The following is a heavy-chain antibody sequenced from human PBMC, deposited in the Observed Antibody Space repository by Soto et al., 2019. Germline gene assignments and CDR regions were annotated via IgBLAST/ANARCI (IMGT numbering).Heavy chain of an antibody. D-gene: IGHD2-15*01. Sequence: PSETLSLTCRVSGSSITNSFYWGWIRQSPEKGLEWIGSISHTGRTSYNPSLKSRVSISVDTSKNQFSLILTAVTAANTAVYYCARDPANLALAVAYFDSWGQGTLVTVSS. CDR3: ARDPANLALAVAYFDS. V-gene: IGHV4-38-2*02. CDR1: GSSITNSFY. J-gene: IGHJ4*02. CDR2: ISHTGRT.